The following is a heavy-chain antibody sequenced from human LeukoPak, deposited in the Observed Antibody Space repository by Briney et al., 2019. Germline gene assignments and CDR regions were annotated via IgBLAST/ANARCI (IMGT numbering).Heavy chain of an antibody. CDR1: GFTFSSYA. D-gene: IGHD5-18*01. CDR3: AKNREWIQLWFDY. CDR2: IGGST. V-gene: IGHV3-23*01. J-gene: IGHJ4*02. Sequence: SGGSLRLSCAASGFTFSSYAMSWVRQAPGKGLEWVSGIGGSTYYADSVKGRFTISRDNSKNTLYLQMNSLRAEDTAVYYCAKNREWIQLWFDYWGQGTLVTVSS.